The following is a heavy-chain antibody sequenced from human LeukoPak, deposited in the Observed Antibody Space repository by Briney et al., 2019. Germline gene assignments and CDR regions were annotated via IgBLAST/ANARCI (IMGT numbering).Heavy chain of an antibody. D-gene: IGHD6-19*01. CDR3: AREGRSSGWYFALDY. J-gene: IGHJ4*02. CDR2: ISDSGSTI. V-gene: IGHV3-48*03. Sequence: GGSLRLSCAASGFTFSSSEMNWGRQAPGKGLEWVSYISDSGSTIYYADSVKGRFTISRDNAKNSLYLQMNSLRAEDTAVYYCAREGRSSGWYFALDYWGQGTLVTVSS. CDR1: GFTFSSSE.